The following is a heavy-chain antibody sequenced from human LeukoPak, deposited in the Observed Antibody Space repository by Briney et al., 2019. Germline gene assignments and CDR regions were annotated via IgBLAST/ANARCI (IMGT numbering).Heavy chain of an antibody. CDR2: ISSSSSYI. D-gene: IGHD6-13*01. J-gene: IGHJ4*02. Sequence: GGSLRLSCAASGFTFSSYSMNWVRQDPGKGLEWVSSISSSSSYIYYADSVKGRFTISRDNAKNSLYLQMNSLRAEDTAVYYCARILNSSRLFDYWGQGTLVTVSS. V-gene: IGHV3-21*01. CDR3: ARILNSSRLFDY. CDR1: GFTFSSYS.